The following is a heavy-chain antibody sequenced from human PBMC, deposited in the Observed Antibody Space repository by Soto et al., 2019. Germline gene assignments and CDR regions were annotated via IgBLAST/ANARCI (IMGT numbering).Heavy chain of an antibody. D-gene: IGHD3-22*01. J-gene: IGHJ5*02. Sequence: QVQLVQSGAEVKKPGSSVKVSCKASGGTFSSYAISWVRQAPGQGLEWMGGIIPIFGTANYAQKFQGRVTITADESTSTAYMELSSLRSEDTAVYYCARVFLPYYDSSGDNWFDPWGQGTLVTVSS. CDR3: ARVFLPYYDSSGDNWFDP. V-gene: IGHV1-69*01. CDR2: IIPIFGTA. CDR1: GGTFSSYA.